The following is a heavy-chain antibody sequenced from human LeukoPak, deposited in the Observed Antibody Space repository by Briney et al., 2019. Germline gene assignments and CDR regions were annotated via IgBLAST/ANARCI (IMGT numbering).Heavy chain of an antibody. CDR3: ARFLSGAFDI. Sequence: PGGSLRLSCAASGFTFSSYRMIWVRQAPGKWLAWVSSITASSDYIYYADSVQGRFTISRDNAKNSLYLQMNSLSAEDTAVYYCARFLSGAFDIWGHGTKVSVSS. CDR1: GFTFSSYR. D-gene: IGHD2/OR15-2a*01. V-gene: IGHV3-21*01. CDR2: ITASSDYI. J-gene: IGHJ3*02.